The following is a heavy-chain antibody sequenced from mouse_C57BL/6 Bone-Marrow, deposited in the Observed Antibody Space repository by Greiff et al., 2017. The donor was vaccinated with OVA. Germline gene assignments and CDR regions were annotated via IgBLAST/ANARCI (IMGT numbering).Heavy chain of an antibody. CDR1: GYHLRGHY. CDR3: TRGSSGYSY. D-gene: IGHD3-2*02. Sequence: EVQLQQSGAELVTPGASVKVSCTASGYHLRGHYMHWVKQRPERGLEWMGWIEPENGDTEYASKFQGKATITADTSSNTAYLQLSSLTSEDTAVYYCTRGSSGYSYWGQGTTLTVSS. V-gene: IGHV14-4*01. J-gene: IGHJ2*01. CDR2: IEPENGDT.